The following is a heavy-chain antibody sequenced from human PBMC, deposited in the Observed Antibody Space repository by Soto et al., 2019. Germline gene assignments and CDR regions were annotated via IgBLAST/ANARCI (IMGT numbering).Heavy chain of an antibody. CDR2: TNHSGST. D-gene: IGHD3-10*01. CDR3: ARARSLSNNYGAGSYYNRAHYYYYYGIHV. V-gene: IGHV4-34*01. Sequence: SETLSLTCAVYGGSFSGYYWSWIRQAPGKGLEWIGETNHSGSTNYNPSLKSRVTISVDTSKNQFSLKLSSVTAADTAVYYCARARSLSNNYGAGSYYNRAHYYYYYGIHVWGQATTVTVSS. J-gene: IGHJ6*02. CDR1: GGSFSGYY.